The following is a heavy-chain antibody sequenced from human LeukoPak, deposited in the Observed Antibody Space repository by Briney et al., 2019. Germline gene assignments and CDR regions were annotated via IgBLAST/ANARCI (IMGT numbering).Heavy chain of an antibody. V-gene: IGHV3-23*01. Sequence: GGSLRLSCAASGFTFSSYAMSWVRQAPGKGLEWVSAISGSGGSTYYADSVKGRLTISRDNSKNTLYLQMNSLRAEDTAVYYCAKGEQLVQFPFDYWGQGTLVTVPS. CDR1: GFTFSSYA. CDR3: AKGEQLVQFPFDY. J-gene: IGHJ4*02. CDR2: ISGSGGST. D-gene: IGHD6-13*01.